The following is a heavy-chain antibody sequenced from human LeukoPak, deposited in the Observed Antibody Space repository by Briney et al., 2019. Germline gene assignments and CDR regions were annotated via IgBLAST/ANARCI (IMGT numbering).Heavy chain of an antibody. CDR1: GFTFNTYT. Sequence: PGGSLRLSCATSGFTFNTYTLHWVRQAPGKGLEWAAVISYNLRNDYYADSVKGRFTISRDNSKNTLFLQMNSLRAEDTAVYYCAREYVSGWYDYWGQGTLVTVSS. CDR3: AREYVSGWYDY. J-gene: IGHJ4*02. CDR2: ISYNLRND. V-gene: IGHV3-30-3*01. D-gene: IGHD6-19*01.